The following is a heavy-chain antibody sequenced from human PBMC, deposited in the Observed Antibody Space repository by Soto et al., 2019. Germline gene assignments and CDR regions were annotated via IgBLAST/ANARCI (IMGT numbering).Heavy chain of an antibody. CDR2: ISYDGSNK. D-gene: IGHD2-2*01. CDR3: AKDNQLLVGDY. Sequence: QVQLVESGGGVVQPGRSLRLSCAASGFTFSSYGMHWVRQAPGKGLEWVAVISYDGSNKYCADSVKGRFTISRDNSKNTLYLQMNSLRAEDTAVYYCAKDNQLLVGDYWGQGTLVTVSS. J-gene: IGHJ4*02. CDR1: GFTFSSYG. V-gene: IGHV3-30*18.